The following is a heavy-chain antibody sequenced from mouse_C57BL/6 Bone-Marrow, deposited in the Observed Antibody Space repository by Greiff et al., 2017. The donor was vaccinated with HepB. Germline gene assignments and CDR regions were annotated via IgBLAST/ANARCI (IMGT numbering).Heavy chain of an antibody. Sequence: VQLKESGPGLVKPSQSLSLTCSVTGYSITSGYYWNWIRQFPGNKLEWMGYISYDGSNNYNPSLKNRISITLDTSKNQFFLKLNSVTTEDTATYYCARGGNFDYWGQGTTLTVSS. J-gene: IGHJ2*01. CDR1: GYSITSGYY. V-gene: IGHV3-6*01. CDR3: ARGGNFDY. CDR2: ISYDGSN.